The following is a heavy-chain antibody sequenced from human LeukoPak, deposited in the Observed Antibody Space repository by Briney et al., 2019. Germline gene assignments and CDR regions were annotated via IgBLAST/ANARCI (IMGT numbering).Heavy chain of an antibody. CDR2: IYYSGST. CDR1: GGSISSGGYY. J-gene: IGHJ5*02. CDR3: ARDGTLGWFDP. V-gene: IGHV4-31*03. Sequence: SETLSLTSTVSGGSISSGGYYWSWIRQHPGKGLEWIGYIYYSGSTYYNPSLKSRVTISVDTSKNQFSLKLSSVTAADTAVYYCARDGTLGWFDPWGQGTLVTVSS.